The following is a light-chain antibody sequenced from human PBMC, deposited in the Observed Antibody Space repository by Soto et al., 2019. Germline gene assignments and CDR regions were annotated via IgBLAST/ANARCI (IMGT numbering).Light chain of an antibody. CDR3: QQYNAWPLT. Sequence: ETVMTQSPVTLSASPGERATLSCWASQTVYSNLAWYQQKPGQAPRLLIYSASTRATGIPASFSGSGSGTEFTLTISSLQSEDFEVYYCQQYNAWPLTFGGGTKVEIK. J-gene: IGKJ4*01. CDR2: SAS. V-gene: IGKV3-15*01. CDR1: QTVYSN.